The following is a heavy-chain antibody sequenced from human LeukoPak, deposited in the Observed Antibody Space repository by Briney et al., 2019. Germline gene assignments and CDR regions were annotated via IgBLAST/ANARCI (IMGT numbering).Heavy chain of an antibody. V-gene: IGHV1-69*05. J-gene: IGHJ4*02. CDR2: IIPIFGTA. CDR1: GGTFSSYA. CDR3: ARDLGQFADYYDSSGSPFDY. D-gene: IGHD3-22*01. Sequence: SVKVSCKASGGTFSSYAISWVRQAPGQGLEWMGGIIPIFGTANYAQKFQGRVTITTDESTSTGYMELSRLRSEDTAVYYCARDLGQFADYYDSSGSPFDYWGQGTLVTVSS.